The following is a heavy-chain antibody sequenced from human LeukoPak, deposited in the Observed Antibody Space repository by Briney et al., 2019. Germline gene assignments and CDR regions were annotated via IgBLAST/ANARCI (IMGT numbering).Heavy chain of an antibody. CDR1: GGSISSYY. Sequence: PSETLSLTCTVSGGSISSYYWSWIRQPPGKGLEWIGYIYYSGSTNYNPSLKSRVTISVDTSKNQFSLKLSSVTAADTAVYYCARLGGSSSILFDYWGQGTLVTVSS. D-gene: IGHD6-13*01. J-gene: IGHJ4*02. CDR2: IYYSGST. V-gene: IGHV4-59*08. CDR3: ARLGGSSSILFDY.